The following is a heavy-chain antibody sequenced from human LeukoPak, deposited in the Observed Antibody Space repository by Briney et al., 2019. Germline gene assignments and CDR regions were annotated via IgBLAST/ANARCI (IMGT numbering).Heavy chain of an antibody. V-gene: IGHV3-48*03. D-gene: IGHD6-19*01. J-gene: IGHJ6*04. CDR2: ISSSGSTI. CDR3: AREQWLAHYV. CDR1: GFTFSSYE. Sequence: GGSLRLSCAASGFTFSSYEMNWVRQAPGKGLEWVSYISSSGSTIYYADSVKGRFTISRDNAKNSLYLQMNSLRAEDTAVYYCAREQWLAHYVWGKGTTVTVSS.